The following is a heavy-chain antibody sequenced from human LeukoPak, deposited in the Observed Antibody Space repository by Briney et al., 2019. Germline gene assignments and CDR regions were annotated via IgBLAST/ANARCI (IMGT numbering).Heavy chain of an antibody. J-gene: IGHJ4*02. CDR1: GGSISSYY. CDR3: ARDNLDYSNYAVFGY. D-gene: IGHD4-11*01. V-gene: IGHV4-59*01. Sequence: SETLSLTCTVSGGSISSYYWSWIRQPPGKGLEWIGYIYYSGSTNYNPSLKSRVTISVDTSKNQFPLKLSSVTAADTAVYYCARDNLDYSNYAVFGYWGQGNLVTVSS. CDR2: IYYSGST.